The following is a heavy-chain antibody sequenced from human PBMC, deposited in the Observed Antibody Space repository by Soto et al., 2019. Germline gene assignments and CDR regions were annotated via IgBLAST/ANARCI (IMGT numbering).Heavy chain of an antibody. J-gene: IGHJ6*02. D-gene: IGHD6-13*01. CDR2: ISSSSSTI. V-gene: IGHV3-48*04. Sequence: GGSLRLSCAASGFTFSSYSMNWVRQAPGKGLEWVSYISSSSSTIYYADSVKGRFTISRDNAKNSLYLQMNSLRAEDTAVYYCARSDLAIAAAGTPSYYYYGMDVWGQGTTVTVSS. CDR3: ARSDLAIAAAGTPSYYYYGMDV. CDR1: GFTFSSYS.